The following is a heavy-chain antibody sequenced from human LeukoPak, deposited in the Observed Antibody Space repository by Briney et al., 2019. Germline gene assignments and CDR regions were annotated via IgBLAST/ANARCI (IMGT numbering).Heavy chain of an antibody. CDR2: MNPNSGNT. D-gene: IGHD2-2*01. Sequence: ASVKASCKASGYTFTSYDINWVRQATGQGLEWMGWMNPNSGNTGYAQKFQGRVTMTRNTSISTAYMELSSLRSEDTAVYYCARVPAARNWFDPWGQGTLVTVSS. J-gene: IGHJ5*02. CDR3: ARVPAARNWFDP. CDR1: GYTFTSYD. V-gene: IGHV1-8*01.